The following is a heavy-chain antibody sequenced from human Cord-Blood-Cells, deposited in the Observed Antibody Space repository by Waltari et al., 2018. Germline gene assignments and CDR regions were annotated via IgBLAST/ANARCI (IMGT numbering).Heavy chain of an antibody. CDR1: GGYFSGSY. Sequence: QVQLQQWGAGLLKPSETLSLTCAVYGGYFSGSYRSWFRKHPGKGLEWIGEINHSGSTNYNPSLKSRVTISVDTSKNQFSLKLSSVTAADTAVYYCARGPDLWFGELYFDYWGQGTLVTVSS. D-gene: IGHD3-10*01. V-gene: IGHV4-34*01. CDR2: INHSGST. J-gene: IGHJ4*02. CDR3: ARGPDLWFGELYFDY.